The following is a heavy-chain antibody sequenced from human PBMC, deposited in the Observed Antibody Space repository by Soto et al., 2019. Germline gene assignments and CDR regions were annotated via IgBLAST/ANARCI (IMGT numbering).Heavy chain of an antibody. D-gene: IGHD6-19*01. CDR1: GFTYSSYA. Sequence: GGSLRLSCAASGFTYSSYAMSWVRQAPGKGLEWVSTVSNSGGGTCSAVSVKGRFTISRDNSKNTLYLQMNSLRAEDTAVYYCVRDGSSGWHFDSWGQGTLVTVSS. J-gene: IGHJ4*02. CDR3: VRDGSSGWHFDS. CDR2: VSNSGGGT. V-gene: IGHV3-23*01.